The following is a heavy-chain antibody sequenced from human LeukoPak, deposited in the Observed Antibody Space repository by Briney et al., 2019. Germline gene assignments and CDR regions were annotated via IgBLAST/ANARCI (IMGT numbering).Heavy chain of an antibody. Sequence: GGSLRLSCAASGFTFSSYAMSWVRQAPGKGLEWVSAISGSGGSTYYADSVKGRFTISRDNSNNTLYLQMNSLRAEDTAVYYCAKVPVYCGGDCYSSYSDYWGQGTLVTVSS. V-gene: IGHV3-23*01. CDR1: GFTFSSYA. CDR2: ISGSGGST. D-gene: IGHD2-21*02. J-gene: IGHJ4*02. CDR3: AKVPVYCGGDCYSSYSDY.